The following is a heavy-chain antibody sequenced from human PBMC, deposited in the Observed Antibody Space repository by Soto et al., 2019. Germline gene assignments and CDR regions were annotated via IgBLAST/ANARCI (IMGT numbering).Heavy chain of an antibody. V-gene: IGHV4-34*01. D-gene: IGHD6-13*01. CDR1: GGSFSGYY. J-gene: IGHJ6*02. CDR3: ARGRSEQLGDYYYYGMDV. Sequence: SETLSLTCAVYGGSFSGYYWSWIRQPPGKGLEWIGEINHSGSTNYNPSLKSRVTISVDTSKNQFSLKLSSVTAADTAVYYCARGRSEQLGDYYYYGMDVWGQGTTVTVSS. CDR2: INHSGST.